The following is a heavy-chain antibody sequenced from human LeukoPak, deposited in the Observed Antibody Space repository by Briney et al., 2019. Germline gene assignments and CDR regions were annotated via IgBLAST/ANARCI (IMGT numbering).Heavy chain of an antibody. J-gene: IGHJ4*02. CDR2: INPSGGTT. CDR3: ASREYDSSNYYLYYFDY. V-gene: IGHV1-46*01. D-gene: IGHD3-22*01. Sequence: VASVKVSCKASGYTFTTYSILWVRQAPGQGLEWMGVINPSGGTTSYAQKFQGRVTMTRDTSTSTVYMDLSSLRSEDTAVYYCASREYDSSNYYLYYFDYWGQGTLVTVSS. CDR1: GYTFTTYS.